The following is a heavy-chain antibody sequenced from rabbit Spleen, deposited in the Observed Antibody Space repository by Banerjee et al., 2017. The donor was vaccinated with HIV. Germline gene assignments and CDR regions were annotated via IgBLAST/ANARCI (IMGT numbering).Heavy chain of an antibody. CDR1: GFSFSNSYW. CDR2: IYAGSSGST. CDR3: ARTVGGNWYDNYFNF. Sequence: EESGGDLVKPEGSLTLTCTASGFSFSNSYWICWVRQAPGKGLEWIACIYAGSSGSTYYASWVNGRFTISKASSTTVTLQMASLTAADTATYFCARTVGGNWYDNYFNFWGQGTLVTVS. D-gene: IGHD1-1*01. V-gene: IGHV1S45*01. J-gene: IGHJ4*01.